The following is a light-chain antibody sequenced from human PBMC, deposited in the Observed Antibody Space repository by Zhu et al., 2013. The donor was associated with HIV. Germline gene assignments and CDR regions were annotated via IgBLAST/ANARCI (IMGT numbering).Light chain of an antibody. CDR3: QQYGNSPPYS. CDR2: AAS. CDR1: QSVTTN. J-gene: IGKJ2*03. V-gene: IGKV3-20*01. Sequence: EIVLTQSPATLSVSPGERATLSCRASQSVTTNLAWYQQRPGQAPRLLIYAASTRANGIPDRFSASGSGTDFTLTISRLEPEDFAVYYCQQYGNSPPYSFGQGTKLEIK.